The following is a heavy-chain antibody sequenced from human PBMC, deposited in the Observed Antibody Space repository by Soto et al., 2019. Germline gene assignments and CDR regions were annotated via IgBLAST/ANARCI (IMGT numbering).Heavy chain of an antibody. Sequence: QVQLLQAGAEVKKPGASVKGSCQASGYTFTNYAMDLVRQAPGQRLEWLGWINAGNCNTKYSQKFQSRVTITRDTSASTAYMELSSLRSEDTAVYYCARGGSLYWYFDLWGRGTLVTVSS. D-gene: IGHD1-26*01. CDR1: GYTFTNYA. J-gene: IGHJ2*01. V-gene: IGHV1-3*01. CDR3: ARGGSLYWYFDL. CDR2: INAGNCNT.